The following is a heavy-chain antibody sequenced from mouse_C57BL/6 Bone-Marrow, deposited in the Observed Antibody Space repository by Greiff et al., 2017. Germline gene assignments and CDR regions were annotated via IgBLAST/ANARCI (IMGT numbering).Heavy chain of an antibody. CDR3: ARDATYYGGWYFDV. CDR2: SRNKANDYTT. V-gene: IGHV7-1*01. CDR1: GFTFSDFY. D-gene: IGHD1-1*01. Sequence: EVKLMESGGGLVQSGRSLRLSCATSGFTFSDFYMEWVRQAPGKGLEWIGASRNKANDYTTEYSASVKGRFIVSRDTSQSILYLQMNALRAEDTAIYYCARDATYYGGWYFDVWGTGTTVTVSS. J-gene: IGHJ1*03.